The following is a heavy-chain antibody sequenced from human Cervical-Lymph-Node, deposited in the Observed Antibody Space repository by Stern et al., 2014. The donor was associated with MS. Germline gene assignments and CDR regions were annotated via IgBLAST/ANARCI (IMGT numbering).Heavy chain of an antibody. Sequence: QLQLQESGPGLVKPSETLSLTCTVSGGSISSYYWSWIRQPPGKGLEWIGYIYYSGSTNYNPFLKSRVTISVDTSKNQFSLKLSSVTAADTAVYYCARQIAIWDAFDIWGQGTMVTVSS. D-gene: IGHD6-13*01. V-gene: IGHV4-59*01. J-gene: IGHJ3*02. CDR1: GGSISSYY. CDR3: ARQIAIWDAFDI. CDR2: IYYSGST.